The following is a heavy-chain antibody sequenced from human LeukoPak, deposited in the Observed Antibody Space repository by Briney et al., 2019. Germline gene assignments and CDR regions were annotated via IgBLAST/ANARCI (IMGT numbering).Heavy chain of an antibody. CDR2: IYTSGST. CDR3: ARVTSGSYHQAFDY. J-gene: IGHJ4*02. V-gene: IGHV4-4*07. CDR1: GGSISSYY. Sequence: SSETLSLTCTVSGGSISSYYWSWIRQPAGKGLEWIGRIYTSGSTNYNPSLKSRVTMSVDTSKNQFSLKLSSVTAADTAVYYCARVTSGSYHQAFDYWGRGTLVTVSS. D-gene: IGHD1-26*01.